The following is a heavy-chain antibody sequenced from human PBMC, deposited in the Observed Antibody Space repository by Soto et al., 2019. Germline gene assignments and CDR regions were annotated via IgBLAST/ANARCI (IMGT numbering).Heavy chain of an antibody. D-gene: IGHD2-2*01. V-gene: IGHV4-34*01. Sequence: QVQLQQWGAGLLKASGTLSLTCAVYGGSFSGYYWSWIRQPPGKGLEWIGEINHSGSTNYNPSLKSRVTISVDTSKNQFSLKLSSVTAADTAVYYCARGADIVVVPAANYFDYWGQGTLVTVSS. CDR2: INHSGST. J-gene: IGHJ4*02. CDR1: GGSFSGYY. CDR3: ARGADIVVVPAANYFDY.